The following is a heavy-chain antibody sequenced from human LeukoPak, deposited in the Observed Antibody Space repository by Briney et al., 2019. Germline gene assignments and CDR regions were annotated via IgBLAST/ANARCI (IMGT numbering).Heavy chain of an antibody. CDR1: GVTFSSYS. CDR2: ISSSSSYI. D-gene: IGHD5-18*01. V-gene: IGHV3-21*01. Sequence: GGSLRLSCAASGVTFSSYSMNWVRQAPGKGLEWVSSISSSSSYIYYADSVKGRFTISIDNAKNSLYLQMNSLRAEDTAVYYCARSEIQLWSFDYWGQGTLVTVSS. CDR3: ARSEIQLWSFDY. J-gene: IGHJ4*02.